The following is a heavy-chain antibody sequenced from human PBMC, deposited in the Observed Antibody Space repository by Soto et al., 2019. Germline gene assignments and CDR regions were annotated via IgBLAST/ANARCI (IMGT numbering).Heavy chain of an antibody. CDR2: ISWNSGNI. CDR1: GFTFDDYA. V-gene: IGHV3-9*01. D-gene: IGHD1-1*01. Sequence: GGSLRLSCAASGFTFDDYAMHWVRQAPGKGLEWVSSISWNSGNIDYADSVKGRFTVSRDNAKNSLYLHMSSLRSEDTALYYCAKDASITTTYLAHWGQGTLVTVSS. CDR3: AKDASITTTYLAH. J-gene: IGHJ4*02.